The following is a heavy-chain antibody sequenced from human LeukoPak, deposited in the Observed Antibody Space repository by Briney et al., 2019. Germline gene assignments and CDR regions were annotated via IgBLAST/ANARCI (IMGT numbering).Heavy chain of an antibody. D-gene: IGHD6-19*01. Sequence: GRSLRLSCAASGFTFSSYAMHWVRQAPGKGLEWVAVISYDGSNKYYADSVKGRFTISRDNSKNTLYLQMNSLRAEDTAVYYCASPDETQWLVRLDYWGQGTLVTVSS. CDR3: ASPDETQWLVRLDY. CDR2: ISYDGSNK. V-gene: IGHV3-30*04. CDR1: GFTFSSYA. J-gene: IGHJ4*02.